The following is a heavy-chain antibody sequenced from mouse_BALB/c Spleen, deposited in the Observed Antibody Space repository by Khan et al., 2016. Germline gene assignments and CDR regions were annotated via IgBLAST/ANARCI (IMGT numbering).Heavy chain of an antibody. D-gene: IGHD2-12*01. CDR1: GFSLTGYG. J-gene: IGHJ3*01. V-gene: IGHV2-6-7*01. CDR2: IWGDGRT. CDR3: SSDYDGFAY. Sequence: QVQLKESGPGLVAPSQSLSITCTVSGFSLTGYGVNWVRQPPGKGLEWLGKIWGDGRTDYNSALKSSVSISKDNSKSQVSLKMNSLQTDDTANYYWSSDYDGFAYWGQGTLVIVSA.